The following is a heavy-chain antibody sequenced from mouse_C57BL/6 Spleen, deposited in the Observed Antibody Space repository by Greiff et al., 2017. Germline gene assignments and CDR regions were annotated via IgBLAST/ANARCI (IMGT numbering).Heavy chain of an antibody. CDR2: INPSNGGT. Sequence: QVQLQQPGTELVKPGASVKLSCKASGYTFTSHWLHWVKQRPGQGLEWIGNINPSNGGTNYNEKFKSKATLTVDKSSSTAYMQLSSLTSEDSAVYSCARRDYYGISFFDYWGQGTTLTVSS. D-gene: IGHD1-1*01. CDR1: GYTFTSHW. CDR3: ARRDYYGISFFDY. V-gene: IGHV1-53*01. J-gene: IGHJ2*01.